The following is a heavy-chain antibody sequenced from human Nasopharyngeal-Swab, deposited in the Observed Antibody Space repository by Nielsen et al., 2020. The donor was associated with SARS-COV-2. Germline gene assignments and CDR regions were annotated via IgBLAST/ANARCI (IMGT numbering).Heavy chain of an antibody. J-gene: IGHJ6*03. CDR2: ISAYSGKT. CDR1: NYTFIDYG. D-gene: IGHD6-19*01. CDR3: ATAGPLRAYYMDV. Sequence: ASVKVSCKASNYTFIDYGISWVRQAPGQGLEWMGWISAYSGKTDYAQKFQDRVTMTTDTSTSTAYMELRTLRSDDTAVYYCATAGPLRAYYMDVWGKGTTVSVSS. V-gene: IGHV1-18*04.